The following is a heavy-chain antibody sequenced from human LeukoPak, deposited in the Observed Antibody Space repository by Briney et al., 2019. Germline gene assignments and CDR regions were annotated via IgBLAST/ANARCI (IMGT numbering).Heavy chain of an antibody. J-gene: IGHJ4*02. CDR3: ARERGPSYRFEY. D-gene: IGHD2-2*02. Sequence: GGSLRLSCVASGFTFSSFVMSWVRQAPGKGLEWVSSISTSGGNTHYVDSVKGRFTISRDNSKNTLFLQMNSLRDEDTAVYYCARERGPSYRFEYWGQGTLVTVSS. CDR1: GFTFSSFV. V-gene: IGHV3-23*01. CDR2: ISTSGGNT.